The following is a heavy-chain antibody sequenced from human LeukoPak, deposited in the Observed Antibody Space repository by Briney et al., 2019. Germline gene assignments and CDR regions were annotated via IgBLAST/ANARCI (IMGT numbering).Heavy chain of an antibody. D-gene: IGHD3-3*01. Sequence: SGTLSLTCAVSGGSISSSNWWSWVRQPPGKGLEWIGEIYHSGSTNYNPSLKSRVTISVDKSKNQFSLKLSSVTAADTAVYYCARVDHDFWSGYVYYYYMDVWGKGTTVTVSS. CDR1: GGSISSSNW. CDR3: ARVDHDFWSGYVYYYYMDV. CDR2: IYHSGST. V-gene: IGHV4-4*02. J-gene: IGHJ6*03.